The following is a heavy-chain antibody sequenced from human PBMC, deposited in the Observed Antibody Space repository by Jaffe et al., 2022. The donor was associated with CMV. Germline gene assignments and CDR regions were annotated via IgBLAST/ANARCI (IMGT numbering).Heavy chain of an antibody. D-gene: IGHD2-2*02. CDR2: INPNSGGT. Sequence: QVQLVQSGAEVKKPGASVKVSCKASGYTFTGYYMHWVRQAPGQGLEWMGWINPNSGGTNYAQKFQGRVTMTRDTSISTAYMELSRLRSDDTAVYYCARDGEGYCSSTSCYMPSLYYYYGMDVWGQGTTVTVSS. CDR1: GYTFTGYY. CDR3: ARDGEGYCSSTSCYMPSLYYYYGMDV. V-gene: IGHV1-2*02. J-gene: IGHJ6*02.